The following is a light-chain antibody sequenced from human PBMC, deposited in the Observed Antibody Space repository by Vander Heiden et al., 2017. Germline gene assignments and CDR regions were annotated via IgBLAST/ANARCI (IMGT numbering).Light chain of an antibody. V-gene: IGKV1-9*01. J-gene: IGKJ4*01. CDR1: QGISSY. Sequence: DIQLTQSPSFLSASVGDRVTITCRASQGISSYLAWYQQKPGKAPKLLIYAASTLQSGVPSRFSGSGSGTEFTLTISSLQPEDFATYYCLQLNSYPITFGGGTKLEIK. CDR3: LQLNSYPIT. CDR2: AAS.